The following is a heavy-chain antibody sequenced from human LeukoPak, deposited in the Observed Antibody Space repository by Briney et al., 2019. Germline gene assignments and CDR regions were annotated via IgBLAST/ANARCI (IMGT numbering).Heavy chain of an antibody. Sequence: GGSLRLSCAASGFTLSNYAMSWVRQAPGKGLEWVSVISDGGLSTYYADSVKGRFTISRDNSKNTLYLQMNSLRAEDTAVYYCASGGSYFDYWGQGTLVTVSS. D-gene: IGHD3-16*01. CDR3: ASGGSYFDY. CDR2: ISDGGLST. J-gene: IGHJ4*02. V-gene: IGHV3-23*01. CDR1: GFTLSNYA.